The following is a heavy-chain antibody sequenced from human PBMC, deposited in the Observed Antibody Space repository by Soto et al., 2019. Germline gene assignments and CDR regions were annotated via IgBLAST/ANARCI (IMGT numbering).Heavy chain of an antibody. J-gene: IGHJ4*02. CDR3: ARDETITGTDLYFDY. V-gene: IGHV1-69*04. Sequence: SVKVSCKASGGTFSSYTISWVRQAPGQGLEWMGRIIPILGIANYAQKFQGRVTITADKSTSTAYMELSSLRSEDTAVYYCARDETITGTDLYFDYWGQGTLVTVSS. CDR2: IIPILGIA. D-gene: IGHD1-20*01. CDR1: GGTFSSYT.